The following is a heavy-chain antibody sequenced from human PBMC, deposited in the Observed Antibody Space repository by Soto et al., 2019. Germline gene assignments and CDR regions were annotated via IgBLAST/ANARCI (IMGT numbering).Heavy chain of an antibody. J-gene: IGHJ4*02. CDR2: IYRGDFDI. V-gene: IGHV5-51*01. Sequence: ESLKISCKGSGYKFIDYWNGWVRQVSGEGPEGMGTIYRGDFDIRYGPSFRGQVTISADKSNTTGYLQRSSLKASDTSMYYCVRGLGGEGYNSRDYYRTYWGQGTPVTVSS. CDR3: VRGLGGEGYNSRDYYRTY. CDR1: GYKFIDYW. D-gene: IGHD3-22*01.